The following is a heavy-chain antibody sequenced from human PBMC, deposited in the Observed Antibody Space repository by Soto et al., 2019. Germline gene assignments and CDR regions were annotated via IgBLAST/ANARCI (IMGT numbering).Heavy chain of an antibody. CDR3: ARGRGDYDLLGY. J-gene: IGHJ4*02. Sequence: ASVKVSCKASGYTFTSYYMHWVRQAPGQGLEWMGIINPSGGSTSYAQKFQGRVTMTRDTSTSTVYMGLRSLRSEDTAVYYCARGRGDYDLLGYSGQGTLVIGSS. CDR1: GYTFTSYY. CDR2: INPSGGST. V-gene: IGHV1-46*01. D-gene: IGHD4-17*01.